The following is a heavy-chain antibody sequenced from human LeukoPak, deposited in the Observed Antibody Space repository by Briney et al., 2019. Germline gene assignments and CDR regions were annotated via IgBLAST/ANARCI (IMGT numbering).Heavy chain of an antibody. CDR3: ARRVVVVVLATYYFDY. J-gene: IGHJ4*02. Sequence: SETLSLTCTVSGGSISNSSYYWGWIRQPPGKGLEWIGSIYYSGDTYYKPSLKSRVAISVDTSKNQFSLKLTSVTAADTAVYYCARRVVVVVLATYYFDYWGQGTLVTVSS. V-gene: IGHV4-39*01. CDR1: GGSISNSSYY. CDR2: IYYSGDT. D-gene: IGHD2-15*01.